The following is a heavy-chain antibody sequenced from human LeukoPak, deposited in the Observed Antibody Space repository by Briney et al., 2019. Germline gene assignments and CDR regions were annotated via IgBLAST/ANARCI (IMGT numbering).Heavy chain of an antibody. D-gene: IGHD5-12*01. V-gene: IGHV3-74*01. CDR3: AKDHGYSGYEFNFDY. Sequence: GGSLRLSCAASGFTFNNYWMHWVRQAPGKGLVWVSRINNDGSATTYADSVKGRFTISRDNSKNTLYLQMNSLRAEDTAVYYCAKDHGYSGYEFNFDYWGQGTLVTVSS. J-gene: IGHJ4*02. CDR2: INNDGSAT. CDR1: GFTFNNYW.